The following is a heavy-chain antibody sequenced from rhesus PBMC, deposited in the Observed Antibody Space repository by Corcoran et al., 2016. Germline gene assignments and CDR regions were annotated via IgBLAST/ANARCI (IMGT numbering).Heavy chain of an antibody. Sequence: EVRLVESGGGLVQPGGSLSLSCAASGFSFSDYYMSWVRQAPGKGPEWVGCIRNKANAGTAEYAAAVKGRFTISRDDSKSIASLQMNSLKTEDTAVYYCTRRAGVTNFDYWGQGVLVTVSS. V-gene: IGHV3-116*02. CDR2: IRNKANAGTA. CDR3: TRRAGVTNFDY. CDR1: GFSFSDYY. D-gene: IGHD3-34*01. J-gene: IGHJ4*01.